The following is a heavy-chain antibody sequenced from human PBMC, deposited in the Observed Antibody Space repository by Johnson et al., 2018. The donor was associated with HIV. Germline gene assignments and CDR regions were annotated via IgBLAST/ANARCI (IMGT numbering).Heavy chain of an antibody. Sequence: QVQLVESGGGLVQPGGSLRLSCAASGFTFSSYGMHWVRQAPGKGLEWVAVISYDGNNKYYVDSVKGRFTISRDNSKNTLYLQMNSLRAEDTALYYCARGALGAFDIWGQGTMVTVTS. D-gene: IGHD3-3*02. CDR2: ISYDGNNK. J-gene: IGHJ3*02. CDR3: ARGALGAFDI. CDR1: GFTFSSYG. V-gene: IGHV3-33*05.